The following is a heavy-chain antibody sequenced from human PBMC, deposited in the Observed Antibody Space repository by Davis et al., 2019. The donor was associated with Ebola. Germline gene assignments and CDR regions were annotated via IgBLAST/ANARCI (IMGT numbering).Heavy chain of an antibody. J-gene: IGHJ4*02. CDR3: ARDNGYGDYVPFDY. D-gene: IGHD4-17*01. CDR2: IIPIFGTA. Sequence: AASVKVSCKASGGTFSSYAISWVRQAPGQGLEWMGGIIPIFGTANYAQKFQGRVTITADKSTNTAYMELSSLRSEDTAVYYCARDNGYGDYVPFDYWGQGTLVTVSS. CDR1: GGTFSSYA. V-gene: IGHV1-69*06.